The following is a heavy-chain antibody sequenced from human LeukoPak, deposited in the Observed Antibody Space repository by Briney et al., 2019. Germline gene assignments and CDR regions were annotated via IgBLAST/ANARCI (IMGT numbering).Heavy chain of an antibody. J-gene: IGHJ4*02. Sequence: GGSLRLSCAASGFTLSSYAMSWVRQAPGKGLEWVSAIRDTGNTYHADSVKVRFTISRDSSKNTLFLQMNRLRPEDAAVYYCAKAPVTTCRGAFCYPFDYWGLGTLVTVSS. V-gene: IGHV3-23*01. CDR1: GFTLSSYA. CDR2: IRDTGNT. D-gene: IGHD2-15*01. CDR3: AKAPVTTCRGAFCYPFDY.